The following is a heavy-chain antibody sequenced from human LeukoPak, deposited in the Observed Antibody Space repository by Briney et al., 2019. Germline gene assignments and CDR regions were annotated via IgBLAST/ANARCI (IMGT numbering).Heavy chain of an antibody. J-gene: IGHJ4*02. Sequence: QTGGSLRLSCAASGFTFSSYAMSWVRQAPGKGLEWVSAISGSGGSTYYADSVKVRFTISRDNSKNTLYLQMNSLRAEDTAVYYCAKDKELLWFGELSYWGQGTLVTVSS. CDR2: ISGSGGST. CDR1: GFTFSSYA. CDR3: AKDKELLWFGELSY. D-gene: IGHD3-10*01. V-gene: IGHV3-23*01.